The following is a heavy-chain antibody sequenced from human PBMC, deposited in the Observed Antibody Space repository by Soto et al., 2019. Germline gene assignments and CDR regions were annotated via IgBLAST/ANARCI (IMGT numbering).Heavy chain of an antibody. CDR3: ARNYAAAAGIY. J-gene: IGHJ4*02. V-gene: IGHV3-33*01. Sequence: PGGSLRLSCAASGFTFSNYAMHWVRQAPGKGLEWVAVIWYDGSNKNYADSVKGRFTISRDNSKNTLYLQMNSLRAEDTAVYYCARNYAAAAGIYWGRGTLVTVSS. D-gene: IGHD6-13*01. CDR2: IWYDGSNK. CDR1: GFTFSNYA.